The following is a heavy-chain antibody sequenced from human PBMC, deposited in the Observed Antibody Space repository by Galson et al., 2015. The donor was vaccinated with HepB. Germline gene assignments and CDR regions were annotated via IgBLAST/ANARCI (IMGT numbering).Heavy chain of an antibody. CDR2: IYTGRST. Sequence: SLRLSCAVSGFIVSTDYMSWVRQAPGKGLEWVSIIYTGRSTYYADSVKGRFTISRDNSKNTVFLQVNSLRAADTAIYYCARVSYGDYFEHWGQGTLVTVSS. CDR1: GFIVSTDY. V-gene: IGHV3-53*01. D-gene: IGHD4-17*01. J-gene: IGHJ4*02. CDR3: ARVSYGDYFEH.